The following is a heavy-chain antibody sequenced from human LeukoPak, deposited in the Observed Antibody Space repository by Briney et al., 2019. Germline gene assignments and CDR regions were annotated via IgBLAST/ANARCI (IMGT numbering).Heavy chain of an antibody. J-gene: IGHJ4*02. D-gene: IGHD3-22*01. CDR1: GFTGPSFA. CDR3: AKSYDSGGYPLGDY. Sequence: PGGSLTLSCSASGFTGPSFAMAWVRQAPGKGLEWVSGIAAGATGTYYSDSVKGRFTISRDNSRKTVQLQMNSLSAEDTAVYYCAKSYDSGGYPLGDYWGQGTLVTASS. V-gene: IGHV3-23*01. CDR2: IAAGATGT.